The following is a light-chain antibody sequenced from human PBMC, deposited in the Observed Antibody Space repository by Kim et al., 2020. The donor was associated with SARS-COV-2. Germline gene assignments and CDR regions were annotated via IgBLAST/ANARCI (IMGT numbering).Light chain of an antibody. Sequence: ATISCKSSQNILYGVNHKNCLGWYQQRPGQPPKLLIYWASTRESGVPDRFSGSGSGTDFTLTIGSLQPEDVAVYYCQQYYRTPLTFGGGTKLEIK. CDR3: QQYYRTPLT. CDR2: WAS. CDR1: QNILYGVNHKNC. J-gene: IGKJ4*01. V-gene: IGKV4-1*01.